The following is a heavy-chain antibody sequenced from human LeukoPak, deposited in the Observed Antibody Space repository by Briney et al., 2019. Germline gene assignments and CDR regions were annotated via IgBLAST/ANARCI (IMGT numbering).Heavy chain of an antibody. CDR1: GYTFTNYY. Sequence: ASVKVSCKASGYTFTNYYIHWVRQAPGHGLEWMGIVDPSGGSTSYAQKFQGRVTMTRDKSTSTVYMEGGSLRSEDTAVYYCARDTGYSSSSDYWGQGTLVTVSS. CDR3: ARDTGYSSSSDY. CDR2: VDPSGGST. D-gene: IGHD6-6*01. J-gene: IGHJ4*02. V-gene: IGHV1-46*01.